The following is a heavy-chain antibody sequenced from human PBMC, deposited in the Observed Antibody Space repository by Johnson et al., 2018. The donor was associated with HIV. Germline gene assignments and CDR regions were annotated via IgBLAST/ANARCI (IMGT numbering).Heavy chain of an antibody. CDR2: INWNGGST. J-gene: IGHJ3*02. V-gene: IGHV3-20*04. Sequence: VQLVESGGGVVRPGGSQRLSCVASGFTFDDYDMSWVRQTPGKGLEWVSVINWNGGSTAYADSVKGRFTIPRDNAKNSPYLQMNSLRPEDTAVYYCARDLHYYGRDDAFDIWGQGTVVTVSS. CDR3: ARDLHYYGRDDAFDI. CDR1: GFTFDDYD. D-gene: IGHD3-10*01.